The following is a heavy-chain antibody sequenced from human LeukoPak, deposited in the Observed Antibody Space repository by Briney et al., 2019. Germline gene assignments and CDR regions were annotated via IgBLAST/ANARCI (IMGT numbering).Heavy chain of an antibody. D-gene: IGHD3-9*01. CDR2: ISGGNGNTFYA. CDR3: AKFYDILTGYFDY. J-gene: IGHJ4*02. V-gene: IGHV3-23*01. Sequence: GGSLRLSCAASGLPFSSYAMSWVRQSPGKGLEWVSAISGGNGNTFYAYYADSVRSRFTISRDSSKNTLYLQMNSLRAEDTAVYYCAKFYDILTGYFDYWGQGTLVTVSS. CDR1: GLPFSSYA.